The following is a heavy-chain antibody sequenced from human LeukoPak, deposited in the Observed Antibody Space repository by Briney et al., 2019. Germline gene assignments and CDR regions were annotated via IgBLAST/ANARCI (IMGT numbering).Heavy chain of an antibody. CDR1: GGSISSSSYY. J-gene: IGHJ4*02. CDR3: ARHEAYDSSGYHLAHFDY. D-gene: IGHD3-22*01. CDR2: IYYSGST. V-gene: IGHV4-39*01. Sequence: PSETLSLTCTVSGGSISSSSYYWGWIRQPPGKGLEWIGSIYYSGSTYYNPSLKSRVTISVDTSKNQFSPKLSSVTAADTAVYYYARHEAYDSSGYHLAHFDYWGQGTLVTVSS.